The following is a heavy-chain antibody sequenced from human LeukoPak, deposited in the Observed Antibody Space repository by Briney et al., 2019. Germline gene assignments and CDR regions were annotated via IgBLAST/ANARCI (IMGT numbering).Heavy chain of an antibody. J-gene: IGHJ5*02. D-gene: IGHD4-17*01. Sequence: PGGSLRLSCAASGFTFSSYAMSWIRQAPGRGLEWVSLISGSGDPAYYTDSVKGRFTISRDNSKNTMYLQMNSLRADDTAVYYCAGSMTTVTTFDPWGQGTLVTVSS. V-gene: IGHV3-23*01. CDR2: ISGSGDPA. CDR1: GFTFSSYA. CDR3: AGSMTTVTTFDP.